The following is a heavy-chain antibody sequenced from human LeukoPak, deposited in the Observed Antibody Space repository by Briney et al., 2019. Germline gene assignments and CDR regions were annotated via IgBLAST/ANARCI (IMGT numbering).Heavy chain of an antibody. Sequence: SETLSLTCTVSDDSTRSGNFYWNWIRQPAGKGLEWIGRIYSSGSTNYNPSLKSRVSISIGTSNNQFSLTLRSVTAADTAVYYCARASNYVWGNYRLDWGQGTLVTVSS. CDR3: ARASNYVWGNYRLD. J-gene: IGHJ4*02. D-gene: IGHD3-16*02. CDR1: DDSTRSGNFY. V-gene: IGHV4-61*02. CDR2: IYSSGST.